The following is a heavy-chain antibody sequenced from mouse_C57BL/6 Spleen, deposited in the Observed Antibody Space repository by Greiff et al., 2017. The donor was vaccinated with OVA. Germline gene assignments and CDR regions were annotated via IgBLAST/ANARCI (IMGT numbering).Heavy chain of an antibody. CDR2: INPSSGYT. CDR3: ARWGDNYAMDD. V-gene: IGHV1-4*01. J-gene: IGHJ4*01. CDR1: GYTFTSYT. Sequence: QVQLQQSGAELARPGASVTMSCTASGYTFTSYTMHWVKQRPGQGLEWIGYINPSSGYTKYNQKFKDKATLTADKSSSTAYMQLSSLTSEDSAVYYCARWGDNYAMDDWGQGTSVTVSS.